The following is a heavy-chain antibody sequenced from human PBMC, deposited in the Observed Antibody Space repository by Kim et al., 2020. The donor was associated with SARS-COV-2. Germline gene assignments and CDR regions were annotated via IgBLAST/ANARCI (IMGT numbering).Heavy chain of an antibody. V-gene: IGHV4-59*08. J-gene: IGHJ3*02. CDR2: IYNSGTT. D-gene: IGHD3-10*01. Sequence: SETLSLTCTVSGGSISSYYWSWIRQPPGKGLEWIGYIYNSGTTNYNPSLKSRVTISVDTSKNQFSLKLSSVTAADTAVYYCARQGSGGRAFDIWGQGTMVTVSS. CDR3: ARQGSGGRAFDI. CDR1: GGSISSYY.